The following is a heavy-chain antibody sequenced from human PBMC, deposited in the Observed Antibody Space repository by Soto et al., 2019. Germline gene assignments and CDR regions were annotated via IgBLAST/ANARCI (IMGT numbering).Heavy chain of an antibody. D-gene: IGHD6-19*01. CDR2: IYYSGDT. V-gene: IGHV4-61*08. CDR3: ARVISSRDEYFDF. J-gene: IGHJ4*02. Sequence: PSGPLALTCTVSDGSISSGEYYWSWIRQPPGKGLEWIGDIYYSGDTNYNPSRRSRVIISVDKSKNQFSLKLNSVTAADTAVYYCARVISSRDEYFDFWGQGTRVTVSS. CDR1: DGSISSGEYY.